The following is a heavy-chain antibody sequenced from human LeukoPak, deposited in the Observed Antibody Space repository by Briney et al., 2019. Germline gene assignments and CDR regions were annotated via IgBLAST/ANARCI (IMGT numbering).Heavy chain of an antibody. D-gene: IGHD3-9*01. CDR2: INPNSGGS. Sequence: ASVKVSCKASGYTFTGYFAHWVRQAPGQGLEWMGWINPNSGGSSYAQKFQGRVTMTRDTSISTAFIELSRLRSDDTAVYYCARDILVNGYSNDAFDLWGQGTMVTVSS. CDR1: GYTFTGYF. CDR3: ARDILVNGYSNDAFDL. V-gene: IGHV1-2*02. J-gene: IGHJ3*01.